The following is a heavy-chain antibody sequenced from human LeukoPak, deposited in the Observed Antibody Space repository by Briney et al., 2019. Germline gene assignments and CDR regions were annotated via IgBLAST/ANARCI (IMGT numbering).Heavy chain of an antibody. CDR1: GFTFSSYG. Sequence: GRSLRLSCAASGFTFSSYGMHWVRQAPGKGLEWVAFIRYDGTAQYYADSVKGRFTISRDNSKNTLYMQVNSLRAEDTAVYYCARGNSNGFDTWGQGTMVTVSS. D-gene: IGHD1-7*01. CDR3: ARGNSNGFDT. V-gene: IGHV3-30*02. CDR2: IRYDGTAQ. J-gene: IGHJ3*02.